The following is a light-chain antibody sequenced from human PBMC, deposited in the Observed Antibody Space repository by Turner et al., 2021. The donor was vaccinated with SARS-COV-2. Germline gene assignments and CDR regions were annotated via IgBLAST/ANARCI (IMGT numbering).Light chain of an antibody. CDR1: SSDVGSYNL. CDR3: CSYAGSSTPYV. CDR2: EGS. J-gene: IGLJ1*01. V-gene: IGLV2-23*01. Sequence: QSALTQPASVSGSPGQSITISCTGTSSDVGSYNLVSWYQQHPGKAPKLMIYEGSKRPSGVSHRFSVSKSGNTASLTISGLQAEDEADYFCCSYAGSSTPYVFGTGTKVTVL.